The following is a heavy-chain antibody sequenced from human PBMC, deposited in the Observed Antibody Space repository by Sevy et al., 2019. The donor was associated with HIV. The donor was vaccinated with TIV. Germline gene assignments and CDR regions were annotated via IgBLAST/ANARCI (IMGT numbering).Heavy chain of an antibody. Sequence: SETLSLTCTVSGGSISSSSYYWGWIHQPPGKGLAWIGSIYYSGSTYYNPSLKSRVTISVDTSKNQFSLKLSSVTAADTAVYYCARHIGGGDYYDSSGYYPGNWFDPWGQGTLVTVSS. V-gene: IGHV4-39*01. J-gene: IGHJ5*02. CDR3: ARHIGGGDYYDSSGYYPGNWFDP. CDR2: IYYSGST. CDR1: GGSISSSSYY. D-gene: IGHD3-22*01.